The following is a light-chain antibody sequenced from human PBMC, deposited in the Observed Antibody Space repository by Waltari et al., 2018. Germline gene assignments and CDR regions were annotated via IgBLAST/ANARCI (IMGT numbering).Light chain of an antibody. J-gene: IGLJ1*01. V-gene: IGLV2-14*01. CDR2: DVS. CDR1: SSDVGGYNY. Sequence: QSALTQPASVSGSPGQSITISCTGTSSDVGGYNYVSWYQQHPGKAPKLMIYDVSKRPSVVSNRFSGSKSGNTASLTISGLQAEDEADYYCSSYTSSSTYVFGTGTKVTV. CDR3: SSYTSSSTYV.